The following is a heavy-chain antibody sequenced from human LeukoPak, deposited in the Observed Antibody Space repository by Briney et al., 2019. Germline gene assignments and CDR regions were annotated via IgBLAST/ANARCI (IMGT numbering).Heavy chain of an antibody. Sequence: GGSLRLSCAASGFTFSSYSMNWVRQAPGKGLEWVSYISSSSSTIYYADSVKRRFTISRDNAKNSLYLQMNSLRAEDTAVYYCAREGYRWLRLFPPSDAFDIWGQGTMVTVSS. CDR2: ISSSSSTI. V-gene: IGHV3-48*01. CDR3: AREGYRWLRLFPPSDAFDI. CDR1: GFTFSSYS. D-gene: IGHD5-12*01. J-gene: IGHJ3*02.